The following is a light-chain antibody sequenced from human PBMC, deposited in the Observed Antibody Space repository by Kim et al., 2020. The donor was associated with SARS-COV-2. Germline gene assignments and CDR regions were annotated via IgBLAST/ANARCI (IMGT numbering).Light chain of an antibody. CDR2: ANI. CDR3: QSYDSSLSGWL. CDR1: SSNIGAYYD. V-gene: IGLV1-40*01. Sequence: QRGTISCTGSSSNIGAYYDVYWYHQFPGAAPKLLIYANINRPSGIPDRFSASKSGTSASLAITGLQAEDEAVYYCQSYDSSLSGWLFGGGTKLTVL. J-gene: IGLJ3*02.